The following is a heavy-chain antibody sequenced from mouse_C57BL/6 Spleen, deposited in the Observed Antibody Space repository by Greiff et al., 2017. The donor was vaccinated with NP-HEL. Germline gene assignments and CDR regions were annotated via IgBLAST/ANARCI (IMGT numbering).Heavy chain of an antibody. Sequence: VQLQQSGPELVKPGASVKISCKASGYSFTDYNMNWVKQSNGKSLEWIGIINPNYGTTSYNQKFKGKATLTVDQSSSTAYMQLNSLTSEDSAVYYCATITTVNYYAMDYWGQGTSVTVSS. CDR1: GYSFTDYN. J-gene: IGHJ4*01. V-gene: IGHV1-39*01. CDR3: ATITTVNYYAMDY. D-gene: IGHD1-1*01. CDR2: INPNYGTT.